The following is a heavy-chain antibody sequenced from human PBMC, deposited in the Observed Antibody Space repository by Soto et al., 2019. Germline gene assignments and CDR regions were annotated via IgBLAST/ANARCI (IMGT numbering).Heavy chain of an antibody. CDR1: GFTFSKYA. CDR3: AKRRGVGPTWYFDY. Sequence: GGSLRLSCAASGFTFSKYAMSWVRQAPGKGLEWVSGIPEVAGNTFYADSVKGRFTISRDNSKNTLFLQMNNLRPGDTAVYYCAKRRGVGPTWYFDYCGQGPLVTVYS. J-gene: IGHJ4*02. CDR2: IPEVAGNT. V-gene: IGHV3-23*01. D-gene: IGHD1-26*01.